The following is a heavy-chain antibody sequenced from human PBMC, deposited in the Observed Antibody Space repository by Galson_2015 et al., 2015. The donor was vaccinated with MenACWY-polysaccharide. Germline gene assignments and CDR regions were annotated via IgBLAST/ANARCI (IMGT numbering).Heavy chain of an antibody. CDR2: ISSYNGNT. V-gene: IGHV1-18*01. Sequence: SVKVSCKASGYTFTSYGISWVRQAPGQGLDWMGWISSYNGNTNYAQKLQGRDTSTVDKSARTAYMELRSLISDDTAVYYCARETYRSFWGPFYHYAFDVWGQGTMVTVSS. J-gene: IGHJ3*01. CDR1: GYTFTSYG. CDR3: ARETYRSFWGPFYHYAFDV. D-gene: IGHD3-16*01.